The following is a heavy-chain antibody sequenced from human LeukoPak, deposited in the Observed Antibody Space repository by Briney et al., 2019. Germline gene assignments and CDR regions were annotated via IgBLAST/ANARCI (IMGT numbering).Heavy chain of an antibody. D-gene: IGHD2-15*01. Sequence: PSETLSLTCAVYGGSFSGYYWSWVRQAPGKGLEWVSAISGSGGSTYYADSVKGRFTISRDNSKNTLYLQMNSLRAEDTAVYYCAKYCSGGSCYPNYGDYVGYWGQGTLVTVSS. CDR3: AKYCSGGSCYPNYGDYVGY. CDR1: GGSFSGYY. J-gene: IGHJ4*02. V-gene: IGHV3-23*01. CDR2: ISGSGGST.